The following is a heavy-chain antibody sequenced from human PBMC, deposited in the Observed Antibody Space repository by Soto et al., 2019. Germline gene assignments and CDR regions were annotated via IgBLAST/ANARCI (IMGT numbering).Heavy chain of an antibody. CDR2: IYYSGST. J-gene: IGHJ3*02. CDR3: ARDRCSSNSCYVGHDAFDI. Sequence: QVQLQESGPGLVKPSQTLSLTCTVSGGSISSGGYYWSWIRQHPGKGLEWIGYIYYSGSTYYNPSLKSRVTISVDTSKNQFSLKLSSVTAADTAVYYCARDRCSSNSCYVGHDAFDIWGQGTMVTVSS. CDR1: GGSISSGGYY. V-gene: IGHV4-31*03. D-gene: IGHD2-2*01.